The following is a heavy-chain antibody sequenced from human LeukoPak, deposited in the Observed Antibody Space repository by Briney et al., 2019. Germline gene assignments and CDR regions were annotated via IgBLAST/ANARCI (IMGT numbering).Heavy chain of an antibody. Sequence: ASVKVSCKASGYTFTGYYMHWVRQAPGQGLERMGWMNPNSGNTGYAQKFQGRVTMTRSTSISTAYMELSSLRSEDAAVYYCARRCSSGGRGGDYWGQGTLVTVSS. CDR2: MNPNSGNT. CDR3: ARRCSSGGRGGDY. D-gene: IGHD6-19*01. CDR1: GYTFTGYY. V-gene: IGHV1-8*02. J-gene: IGHJ4*02.